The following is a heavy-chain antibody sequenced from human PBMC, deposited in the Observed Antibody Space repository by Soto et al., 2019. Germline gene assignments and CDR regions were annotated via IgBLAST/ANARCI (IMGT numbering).Heavy chain of an antibody. J-gene: IGHJ5*02. CDR1: GGSISSYY. V-gene: IGHV4-59*08. D-gene: IGHD3-10*01. CDR2: IYYSGST. CDR3: ARRVIIWSHNINWFDP. Sequence: QVQLQESGPGLVKPSETLSLTCTVSGGSISSYYWSWIRQPPGKGLEWIGYIYYSGSTNYNPSLKSRVTISVDTSKNQFSLKLSSVTAADTAVYSCARRVIIWSHNINWFDPWGQGTLVTVSS.